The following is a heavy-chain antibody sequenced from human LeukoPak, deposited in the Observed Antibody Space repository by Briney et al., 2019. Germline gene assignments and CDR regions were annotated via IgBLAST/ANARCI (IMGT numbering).Heavy chain of an antibody. CDR1: GFTFSSYS. CDR3: ARESMAYYDFD. J-gene: IGHJ4*02. V-gene: IGHV3-48*01. CDR2: ISSSSSTI. D-gene: IGHD3-3*01. Sequence: PGGSLRLSCAASGFTFSSYSMNWVRQAPGKGLEWVSYISSSSSTIYYAGSVKGRFTISRDNARNSLYLQMNSLRAEDTAVYYCARESMAYYDFDWGQGTLVTVSS.